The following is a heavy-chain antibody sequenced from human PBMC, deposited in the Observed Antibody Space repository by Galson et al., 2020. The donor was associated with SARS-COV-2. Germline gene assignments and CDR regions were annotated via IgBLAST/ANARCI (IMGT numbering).Heavy chain of an antibody. CDR1: GGSITSGSYY. CDR3: VRSYSSSWYSPTYYYGLDL. D-gene: IGHD6-13*01. J-gene: IGHJ6*02. V-gene: IGHV4-39*07. Sequence: SETLSLTCTVSGGSITSGSYYWGWIRQSPGGGLEWIGSIYHSGGTNYNPSFKSRVTISVDTSKNQFSLKLTSVTAADSALYFCVRSYSSSWYSPTYYYGLDLWGQGTTVTVSS. CDR2: IYHSGGT.